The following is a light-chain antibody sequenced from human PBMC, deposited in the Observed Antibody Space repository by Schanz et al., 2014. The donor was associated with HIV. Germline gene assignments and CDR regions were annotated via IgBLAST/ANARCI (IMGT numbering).Light chain of an antibody. CDR1: RSDVGGYNH. CDR2: EVT. V-gene: IGLV2-8*01. Sequence: QSALTQPRYASGSPGQSVTISCTGTRSDVGGYNHVSWYQQHPGSAPKVIIYEVTKRPSGVPDRFSGSKSGNTASLTISGLQAEDEADYFCASYTSSATFVFGTGTKLTVL. CDR3: ASYTSSATFV. J-gene: IGLJ1*01.